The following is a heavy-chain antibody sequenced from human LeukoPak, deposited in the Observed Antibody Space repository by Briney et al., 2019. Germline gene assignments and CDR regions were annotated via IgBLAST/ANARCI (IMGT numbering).Heavy chain of an antibody. D-gene: IGHD3-10*01. J-gene: IGHJ5*02. V-gene: IGHV4-61*02. CDR3: ARHGFKYGSGSYSSRGDLDP. CDR1: GASISSGSYY. Sequence: SETLSLTCTVSGASISSGSYYWSWIRQLAGKGLEWIGRIYTSGSTNYNPSLKSRVTISVDTSKNQFSLKLSSVTAADTAVYYCARHGFKYGSGSYSSRGDLDPWGQGTLVTVSS. CDR2: IYTSGST.